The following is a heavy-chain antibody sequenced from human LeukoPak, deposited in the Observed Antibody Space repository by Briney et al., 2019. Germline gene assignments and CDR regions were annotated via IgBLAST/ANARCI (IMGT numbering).Heavy chain of an antibody. J-gene: IGHJ4*02. V-gene: IGHV4-34*01. CDR3: ARVSMVRGVIIMRLYYFDY. CDR1: GGSFSGYY. Sequence: PSETLSLTCAVYGGSFSGYYWSWIRQPPGKGLEWIGEINHSGSTNYNPSLKSRVTISVDTSKNQFSLKLSSVTAADTAVYYCARVSMVRGVIIMRLYYFDYWGQGTLVTVSS. D-gene: IGHD3-10*01. CDR2: INHSGST.